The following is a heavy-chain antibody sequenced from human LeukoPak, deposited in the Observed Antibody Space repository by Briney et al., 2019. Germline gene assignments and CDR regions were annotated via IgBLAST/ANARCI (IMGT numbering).Heavy chain of an antibody. J-gene: IGHJ3*02. CDR2: ISAYNGNT. V-gene: IGHV1-18*01. CDR3: ARDSPIYDFWSGYSDGNAFDI. D-gene: IGHD3-3*01. CDR1: GYTFTSYG. Sequence: ASVKVSCKASGYTFTSYGISWVRQAPGQGLEWMGWISAYNGNTNYAQKLQGRVTTTTDTSTSTAYMELRSLRSDDTAVYYCARDSPIYDFWSGYSDGNAFDIWGQGTMVTVSP.